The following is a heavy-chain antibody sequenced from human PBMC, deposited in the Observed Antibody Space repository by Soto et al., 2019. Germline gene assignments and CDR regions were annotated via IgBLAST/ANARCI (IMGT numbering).Heavy chain of an antibody. J-gene: IGHJ3*02. CDR2: IYYSGST. D-gene: IGHD1-1*01. CDR3: ARDKLSSRRVRNAFDI. V-gene: IGHV4-31*03. Sequence: QVQLQESGPGLVKPSQTLSLTCTVSGGSISSGGYYWSWIRQHPGKGLEWIGYIYYSGSTYYNPSLKSRVTISVDTSKNQFSLKLSSVTAADTAVYYCARDKLSSRRVRNAFDIWGQGTMVTVSS. CDR1: GGSISSGGYY.